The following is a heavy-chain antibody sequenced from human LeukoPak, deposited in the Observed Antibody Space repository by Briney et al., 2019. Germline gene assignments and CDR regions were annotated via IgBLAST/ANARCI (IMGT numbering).Heavy chain of an antibody. Sequence: PSQTLSLTCTVSGGSISSGSYYWSLIRPPAGKGLEWIGRIYTSGSTNYNPSLKRRVTISVDTSKNQFSLKLSAVTAADTAVYYCASDRGTMVPGVIEPVYYYYMDVWGKGTTVTVSS. J-gene: IGHJ6*03. D-gene: IGHD3-10*01. CDR2: IYTSGST. V-gene: IGHV4-61*02. CDR1: GGSISSGSYY. CDR3: ASDRGTMVPGVIEPVYYYYMDV.